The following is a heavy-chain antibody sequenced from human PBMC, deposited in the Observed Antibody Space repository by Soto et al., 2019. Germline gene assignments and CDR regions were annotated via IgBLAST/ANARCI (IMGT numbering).Heavy chain of an antibody. V-gene: IGHV1-8*02. J-gene: IGHJ6*03. CDR3: ARKGLPAAPPYYMDV. Sequence: ASVKVSCKASGYTFTSYGIGWVRQAPGQGLEWMGWMSANNGNTSYAQKLQGRVTMTRNTSISTAYMELSSLRSEDTAVYYCARKGLPAAPPYYMDVWGKGTTVTVSS. CDR2: MSANNGNT. D-gene: IGHD2-2*01. CDR1: GYTFTSYG.